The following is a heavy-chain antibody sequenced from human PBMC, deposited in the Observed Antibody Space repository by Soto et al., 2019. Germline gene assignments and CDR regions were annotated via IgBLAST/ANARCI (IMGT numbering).Heavy chain of an antibody. Sequence: ASVKVSCKASGYTFTSYGFSWVRQAPGQGLEWMGWISAYNDNTNYGQKFQGRVTMTTDTSTSTAYMELRSLRSDDTAVYYCATDQRYYYDSSGFYRRAHWGQGTLVTVSS. D-gene: IGHD3-22*01. CDR3: ATDQRYYYDSSGFYRRAH. CDR1: GYTFTSYG. V-gene: IGHV1-18*01. CDR2: ISAYNDNT. J-gene: IGHJ4*02.